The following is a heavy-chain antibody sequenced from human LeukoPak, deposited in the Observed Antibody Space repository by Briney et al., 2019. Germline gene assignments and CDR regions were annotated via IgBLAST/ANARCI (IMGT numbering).Heavy chain of an antibody. CDR2: VNPNSGNT. V-gene: IGHV1-8*01. CDR3: ASKDYGDYVRPDAFDI. CDR1: GYTFTSYD. J-gene: IGHJ3*02. D-gene: IGHD4-17*01. Sequence: GASVKVSCKASGYTFTSYDINWVRQATGQGLEWMGWVNPNSGNTGYAQKFQGRVTMTRNTSISTAYMELSSLRSEDTAVYYCASKDYGDYVRPDAFDIWGQGTMVTVSS.